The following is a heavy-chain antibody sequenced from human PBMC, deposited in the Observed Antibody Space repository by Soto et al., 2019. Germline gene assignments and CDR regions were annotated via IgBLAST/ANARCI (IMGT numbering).Heavy chain of an antibody. V-gene: IGHV4-34*01. CDR2: INHSGST. Sequence: SETLSLTCAVYGGSFSGYYWSWIRQPPGKGLEWIGEINHSGSTNYNPSLKSRVTISVDTSKNQFSLKLSSVTAADTAVYYCARGRYIKRGGSWHGPFDYWGQGTLVTVSS. CDR3: ARGRYIKRGGSWHGPFDY. CDR1: GGSFSGYY. J-gene: IGHJ4*02. D-gene: IGHD2-15*01.